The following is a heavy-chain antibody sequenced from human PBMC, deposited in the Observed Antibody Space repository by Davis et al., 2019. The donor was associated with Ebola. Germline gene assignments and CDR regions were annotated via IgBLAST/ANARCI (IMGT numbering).Heavy chain of an antibody. CDR1: GYTFTSHD. CDR2: MNPNSGNT. D-gene: IGHD6-19*01. Sequence: AASVKVSCQTSGYTFTSHDINWVRQATGQGLEWMGWMNPNSGNTGYAQKFQGRVTMTRNTSISTAYVELSSLRPEDTAMYYCARRVGSSGWFKFDYWGQGALVTVSS. CDR3: ARRVGSSGWFKFDY. J-gene: IGHJ4*02. V-gene: IGHV1-8*01.